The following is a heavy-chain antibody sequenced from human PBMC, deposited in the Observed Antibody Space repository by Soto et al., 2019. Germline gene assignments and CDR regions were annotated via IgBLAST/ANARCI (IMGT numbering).Heavy chain of an antibody. J-gene: IGHJ6*03. D-gene: IGHD1-7*01. V-gene: IGHV4-4*02. CDR1: SGSISSSNW. CDR3: ARSITGTWGRYYYYDYMDV. CDR2: IYHSGST. Sequence: QVQLQESGPGLVKPSGTLSLTCAVSSGSISSSNWWSWVRQPPGKGLEWIGEIYHSGSTNYNPSLKSRVTISVDKSKHHFSLKLSSVTAADTAVYYCARSITGTWGRYYYYDYMDVWGKGTTVTVSS.